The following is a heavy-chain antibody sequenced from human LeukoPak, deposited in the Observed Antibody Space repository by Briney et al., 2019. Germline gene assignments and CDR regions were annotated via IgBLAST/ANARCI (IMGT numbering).Heavy chain of an antibody. Sequence: GRSLRLSCAASGFTFSSYGFHWVRQAPGKGLEWVAVIWYDGSNKYYADSVKVRFTISRDNSKNTLFLQMNSLRAEDTAVYYCARDPYYDNSGWDYWGQGTLVTVSS. CDR2: IWYDGSNK. J-gene: IGHJ4*02. V-gene: IGHV3-33*01. CDR1: GFTFSSYG. CDR3: ARDPYYDNSGWDY. D-gene: IGHD3-22*01.